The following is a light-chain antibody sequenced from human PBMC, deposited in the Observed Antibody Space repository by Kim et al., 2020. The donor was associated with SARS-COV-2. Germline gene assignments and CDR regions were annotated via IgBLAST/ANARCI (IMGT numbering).Light chain of an antibody. J-gene: IGKJ4*01. Sequence: VTYNQKSSQSILDRAKNKTPLARYQQKPGQHPKLLVYWASSRESGVPDRFTGSGSVTDFTLTISSLQAEDVAVYYCQQYYTTPPTFGGGTKVDIK. CDR2: WAS. V-gene: IGKV4-1*01. CDR1: QSILDRAKNKTP. CDR3: QQYYTTPPT.